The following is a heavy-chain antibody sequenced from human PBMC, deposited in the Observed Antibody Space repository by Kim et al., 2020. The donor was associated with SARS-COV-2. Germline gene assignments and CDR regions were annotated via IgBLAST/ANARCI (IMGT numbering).Heavy chain of an antibody. J-gene: IGHJ4*02. CDR3: ARDVAIGETGPHFES. CDR2: IHPNSGAT. CDR1: GYTFTTYY. V-gene: IGHV1-2*06. D-gene: IGHD7-27*01. Sequence: ASVKVSCEASGYTFTTYYLHWVRQAPGQGLEWMGRIHPNSGATIYAQKFQGRVTMTRDTSISTASMEVSSLRYDDTAVYYCARDVAIGETGPHFESWGQGTLVTVSS.